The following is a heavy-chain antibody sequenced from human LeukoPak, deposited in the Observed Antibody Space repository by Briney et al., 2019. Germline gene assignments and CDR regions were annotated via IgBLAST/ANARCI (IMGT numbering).Heavy chain of an antibody. J-gene: IGHJ4*02. V-gene: IGHV3-33*01. Sequence: GGSLRLSCAGSGFTFGGYGMHWFRQTPGKGLEWVAVIAYDGSRAFYADSVKGRFTISRDNSKNTMSVQMDDLRAEDTAVYYCARDHNCAFDNWGQGTLVTVSS. CDR1: GFTFGGYG. CDR2: IAYDGSRA. D-gene: IGHD1-1*01. CDR3: ARDHNCAFDN.